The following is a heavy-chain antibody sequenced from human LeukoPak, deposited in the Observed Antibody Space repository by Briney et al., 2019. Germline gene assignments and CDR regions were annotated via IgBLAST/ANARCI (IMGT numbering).Heavy chain of an antibody. Sequence: GGSLRLSCAASGFTFNSYAMSWVRQAPGKGLEWVSAISGSGGSTYYADSVKGRFTISRDNSKNTLYLQMNSLRAEDTAVYYCANQPRGDYGAFDIWGQGTMVTVSS. D-gene: IGHD4-17*01. CDR3: ANQPRGDYGAFDI. CDR1: GFTFNSYA. CDR2: ISGSGGST. V-gene: IGHV3-23*01. J-gene: IGHJ3*02.